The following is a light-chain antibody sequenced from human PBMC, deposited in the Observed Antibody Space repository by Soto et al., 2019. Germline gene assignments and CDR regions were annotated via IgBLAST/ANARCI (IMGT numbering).Light chain of an antibody. CDR1: QGISSY. Sequence: EIQLIQSASFLSASVGDRVPITCRASQGISSYLAWYQQKPGKAPKLLIYAASTLQSGVPSRFSGSGSGTEFTLTISRLQPEDFATYYCQQLNSYPITCGQGTRL. CDR3: QQLNSYPIT. J-gene: IGKJ5*01. V-gene: IGKV1-9*01. CDR2: AAS.